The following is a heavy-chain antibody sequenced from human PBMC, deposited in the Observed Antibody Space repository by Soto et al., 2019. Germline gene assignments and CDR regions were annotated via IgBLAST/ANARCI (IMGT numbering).Heavy chain of an antibody. Sequence: QVQLVESGGGVVQPGRSLRLSCAASGFTFSSYGMHWVRQAPGKGLEWVAVITYDGSNKYYADSVKGRFTISRDNSKNTLYLQMNSLSAEDTAGYYCARCTALEWFQRGMDVWGQGTTVTVSS. V-gene: IGHV3-30*03. CDR1: GFTFSSYG. J-gene: IGHJ6*02. CDR3: ARCTALEWFQRGMDV. D-gene: IGHD3-3*01. CDR2: ITYDGSNK.